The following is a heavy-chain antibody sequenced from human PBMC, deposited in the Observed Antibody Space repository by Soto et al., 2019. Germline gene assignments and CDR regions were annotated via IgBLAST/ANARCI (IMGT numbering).Heavy chain of an antibody. D-gene: IGHD1-1*01. V-gene: IGHV3-23*01. J-gene: IGHJ4*02. CDR3: GKDIRSGSIDY. Sequence: PGGSLRLSCAASGFTFSNAWINWVRQAPGKGLEWVGRISGDGGSTYYADSVKGRFTVSRDTSNNTVYLQMNSLRAEDTARYYCGKDIRSGSIDYWGQGTLVTVS. CDR1: GFTFSNAW. CDR2: ISGDGGST.